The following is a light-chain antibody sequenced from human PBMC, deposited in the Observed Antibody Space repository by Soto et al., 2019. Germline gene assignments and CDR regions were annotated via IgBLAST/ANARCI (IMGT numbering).Light chain of an antibody. Sequence: DIVMTQSPDSLSVSLGEMATINCKSIQSVLLSSNNENCLGWYKQKPGQPHRLLISWASTRESGVPERFSGLGSCTDFTLTISSLQSEDVAQYYSQQCYSPPWTFGQGTKVAI. CDR2: WAS. J-gene: IGKJ1*01. V-gene: IGKV4-1*01. CDR1: QSVLLSSNNENC. CDR3: QQCYSPPWT.